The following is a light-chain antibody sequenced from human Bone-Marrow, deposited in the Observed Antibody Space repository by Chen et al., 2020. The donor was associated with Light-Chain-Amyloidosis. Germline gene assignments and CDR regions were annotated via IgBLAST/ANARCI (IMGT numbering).Light chain of an antibody. CDR3: QSYQGSSQGV. Sequence: NFMLTQPHSVPESPGKTVIISCTRSSGSIATNYVQWYQQRPGSSPTTVIYEDDQTPSGAPDRFSGSSDRSSNAASLTIAGLKTEDEADYYCQSYQGSSQGVFGGGTKLTVL. CDR1: SGSIATNY. CDR2: EDD. J-gene: IGLJ3*02. V-gene: IGLV6-57*01.